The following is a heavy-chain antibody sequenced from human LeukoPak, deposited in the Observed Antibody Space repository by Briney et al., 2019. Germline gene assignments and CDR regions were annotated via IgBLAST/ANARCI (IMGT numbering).Heavy chain of an antibody. CDR2: ITRKAYNDAT. CDR3: IRRDSSCVFAP. V-gene: IGHV3-73*01. D-gene: IGHD2-15*01. J-gene: IGHJ5*02. Sequence: GGSLRLSCAASGFTFIGSDVHWGRQASGKGLEWVGRITRKAYNDATAYSASVKGRFTISRDDSENTAYLQMNSLKTEDTAVYYCIRRDSSCVFAPWGQGTLVTVSS. CDR1: GFTFIGSD.